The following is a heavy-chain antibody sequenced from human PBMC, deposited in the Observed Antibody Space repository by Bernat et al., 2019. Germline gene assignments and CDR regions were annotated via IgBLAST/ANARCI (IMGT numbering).Heavy chain of an antibody. CDR1: GFTFSSYG. CDR2: IWYDGSNK. Sequence: QVQLVESGGGLVKPGGSLRLSCAASGFTFSSYGMHWVRQAPGKGLEWVAVIWYDGSNKYYADSVKGRFTISRDDSKNTLYLQMNSLRAEDTAVYYCARDRGDPRGYSGYGYYFDYWGQGTLVTVSS. D-gene: IGHD5-12*01. J-gene: IGHJ4*02. V-gene: IGHV3-33*01. CDR3: ARDRGDPRGYSGYGYYFDY.